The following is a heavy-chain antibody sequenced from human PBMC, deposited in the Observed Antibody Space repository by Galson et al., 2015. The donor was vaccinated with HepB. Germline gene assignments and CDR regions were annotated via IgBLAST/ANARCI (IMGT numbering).Heavy chain of an antibody. CDR3: AKGAGYFDY. J-gene: IGHJ4*02. CDR2: ISYDGSNK. D-gene: IGHD6-19*01. V-gene: IGHV3-30-3*01. CDR1: GFTFSNYA. Sequence: SLRLSCAASGFTFSNYAMHWVRQAPGKGLEWVAVISYDGSNKYYADSVKGQFTISRDNSKNTLYLQMNSLRAEDTAVYYCAKGAGYFDYWGQGTLVTVSS.